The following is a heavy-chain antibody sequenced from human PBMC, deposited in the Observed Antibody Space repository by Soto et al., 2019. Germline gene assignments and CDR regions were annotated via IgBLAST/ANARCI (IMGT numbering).Heavy chain of an antibody. Sequence: QVQLVQSGAEVKKPGSSVKVSCKASGGTFSSYAISWVRQAPGQGLEWMGGIIPIFDTANYAQKFQGRVTITADESTSTAYMELSSLRSEDTAVYYCARDERGGYCSGGSCYFSYYYGMDVWGQGTTVTVSS. D-gene: IGHD2-15*01. CDR3: ARDERGGYCSGGSCYFSYYYGMDV. CDR1: GGTFSSYA. J-gene: IGHJ6*02. V-gene: IGHV1-69*01. CDR2: IIPIFDTA.